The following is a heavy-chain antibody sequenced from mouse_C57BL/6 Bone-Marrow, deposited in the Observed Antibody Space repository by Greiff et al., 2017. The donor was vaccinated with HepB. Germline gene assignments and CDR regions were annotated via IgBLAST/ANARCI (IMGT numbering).Heavy chain of an antibody. CDR1: GFTFSDFY. D-gene: IGHD1-1*02. CDR2: SRNKANDYTT. V-gene: IGHV7-1*01. CDR3: ARDAWYRGAMDY. Sequence: DVMLVESGGGLVQSGRSLRLSCATSGFTFSDFYMEWVRQAPGKGLEWIAASRNKANDYTTEYSASVKGRFIVSRDTSQSILYLQMNALRAEDTAIYYCARDAWYRGAMDYWGQGTSVTVSS. J-gene: IGHJ4*01.